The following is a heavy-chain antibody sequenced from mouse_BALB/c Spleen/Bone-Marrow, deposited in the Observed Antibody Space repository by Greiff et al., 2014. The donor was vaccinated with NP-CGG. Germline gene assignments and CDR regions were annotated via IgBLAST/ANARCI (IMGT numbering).Heavy chain of an antibody. V-gene: IGHV14-3*02. CDR2: IDPANGNA. CDR3: ASYLYGYTATFDY. D-gene: IGHD1-2*01. J-gene: IGHJ2*01. Sequence: EVQLQQSGAELVKPGASVKLSCTASGFNIKDTYMHWVKQRPEQGLEWIGRIDPANGNAKYDPKFQGKATITADTSSNTAYLQLSSLTSEDTAVYYCASYLYGYTATFDYWGQGTLSQSPQ. CDR1: GFNIKDTY.